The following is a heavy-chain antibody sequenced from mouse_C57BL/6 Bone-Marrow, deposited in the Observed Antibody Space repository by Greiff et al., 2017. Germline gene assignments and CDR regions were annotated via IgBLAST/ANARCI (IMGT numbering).Heavy chain of an antibody. Sequence: QVQLQQPGAELVKPGASVKMSCKASGYTFTSYWITWVKQRTGQGLEWIGDIYPGSGSTNYNEKFKSKATLTVDTYSSTAYMRLSSLTSEYSSVYDCARSIYYSPLFGYWGQGTPLTVSS. CDR2: IYPGSGST. V-gene: IGHV1-55*01. CDR1: GYTFTSYW. J-gene: IGHJ2*01. CDR3: ARSIYYSPLFGY. D-gene: IGHD1-1*01.